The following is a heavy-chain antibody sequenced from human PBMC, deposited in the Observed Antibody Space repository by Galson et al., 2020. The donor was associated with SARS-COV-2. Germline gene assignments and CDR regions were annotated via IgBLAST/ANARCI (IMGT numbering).Heavy chain of an antibody. J-gene: IGHJ6*02. Sequence: SETLSLTCTVSGGSINTRTYFWGWIRQPPGKKLEWIGNMYHTGNTYYNPSLKSRVTISIDTSNNQFSLKLNSVTAADTAVYYCAREAVAVGMNVWGHGTTVTVSS. D-gene: IGHD6-19*01. CDR1: GGSINTRTYF. CDR3: AREAVAVGMNV. CDR2: MYHTGNT. V-gene: IGHV4-39*07.